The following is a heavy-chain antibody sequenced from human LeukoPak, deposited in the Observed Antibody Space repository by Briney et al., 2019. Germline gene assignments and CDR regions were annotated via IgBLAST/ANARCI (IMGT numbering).Heavy chain of an antibody. V-gene: IGHV3-7*01. D-gene: IGHD3-22*01. CDR3: ARYYYDSSGYFWNPYYYYYMDV. CDR1: GFYFANYA. J-gene: IGHJ6*03. Sequence: GGSLRLSCAASGFYFANYAMSWVRQAPGKGLEWVANIKQDGSEKYYVDSVKGRFTISRDNAKNSLYLQMNSLRAEDTAVYYCARYYYDSSGYFWNPYYYYYMDVWGKGTTVTVSS. CDR2: IKQDGSEK.